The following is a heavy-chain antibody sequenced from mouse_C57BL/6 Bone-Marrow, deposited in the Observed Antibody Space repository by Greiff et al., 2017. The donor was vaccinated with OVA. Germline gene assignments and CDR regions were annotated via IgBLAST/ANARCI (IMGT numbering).Heavy chain of an antibody. Sequence: VKLQESGAELARPGASVKLSCKASGYTFTSYGISWVKQRTGQGLEWIGEIYPRSGNTYYNEKFKGKATLTADKSSSTAYMELRSLTSEDSAVYFCARDDFYYFDYWGQGTTLTVSS. CDR1: GYTFTSYG. CDR3: ARDDFYYFDY. CDR2: IYPRSGNT. J-gene: IGHJ2*01. V-gene: IGHV1-81*01.